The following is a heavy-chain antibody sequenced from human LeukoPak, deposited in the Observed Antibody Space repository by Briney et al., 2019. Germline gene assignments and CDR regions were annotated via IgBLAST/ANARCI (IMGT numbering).Heavy chain of an antibody. D-gene: IGHD6-13*01. CDR2: IYYSGST. J-gene: IGHJ5*02. CDR1: GGSISSYY. V-gene: IGHV4-59*08. Sequence: SETLSLTCTVSGGSISSYYWSWIRQPPGKGLEWIGYIYYSGSTNYNPSLKSRVTISVDKSKNQFSLKLSSVTAADTAVYYCARGYSSSRYFNWFDPWGQGTLVTVSS. CDR3: ARGYSSSRYFNWFDP.